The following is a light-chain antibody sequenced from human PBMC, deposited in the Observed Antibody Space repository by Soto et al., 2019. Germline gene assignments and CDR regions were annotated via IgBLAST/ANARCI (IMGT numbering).Light chain of an antibody. CDR1: TEVVTSDHY. J-gene: IGLJ2*01. Sequence: QAVVTQEPSLTVSPGGTVTLTCGSSTEVVTSDHYPFWFQQKPGQAPRTLIYDTSNRHSWTPVRFSGSLLGGKAALTLSGAQPEDDADYYCLLSYGGTRGFGGGTQLTVL. CDR3: LLSYGGTRG. V-gene: IGLV7-46*01. CDR2: DTS.